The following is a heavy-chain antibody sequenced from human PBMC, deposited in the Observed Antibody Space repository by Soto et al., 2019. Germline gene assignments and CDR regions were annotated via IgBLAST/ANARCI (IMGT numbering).Heavy chain of an antibody. J-gene: IGHJ6*02. CDR3: ARDQDTAMVTDYYYSMDV. Sequence: ASVKVSCKASGYTFTSYGISWVRQAPGQGLEWMGWISAYNGNTNYAQKLQGRVTMTTDTSTSTAYMELRSLRSDDTAVYYCARDQDTAMVTDYYYSMDVWGQGTTVTVYS. V-gene: IGHV1-18*04. CDR1: GYTFTSYG. D-gene: IGHD5-18*01. CDR2: ISAYNGNT.